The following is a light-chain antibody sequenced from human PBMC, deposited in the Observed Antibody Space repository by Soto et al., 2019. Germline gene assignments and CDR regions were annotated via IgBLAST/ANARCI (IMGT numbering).Light chain of an antibody. CDR1: QSVSSN. CDR2: GAS. CDR3: QQYNNWPPAGT. Sequence: EIVMTQSPATLSVSPGERATLSCRASQSVSSNLAWYQQKPGQAPRPLIYGASTRATGIPARFSGSGSGTEFTLTISSLQSEDFAVYYCQQYNNWPPAGTFGQGTKVDIK. V-gene: IGKV3-15*01. J-gene: IGKJ1*01.